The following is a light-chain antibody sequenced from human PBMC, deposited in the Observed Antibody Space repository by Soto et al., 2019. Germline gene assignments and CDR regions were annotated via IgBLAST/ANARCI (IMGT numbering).Light chain of an antibody. Sequence: DGQMTPPPPSLSASVGDRVTSTYRASQDVSNDLGWFQQKPGKAPKRLIFGASNLESGVPSRFSGTGSGTEFILTITNLQPEDFATYYCLQHTYIWSFGQGTKVDIK. CDR1: QDVSND. V-gene: IGKV1-17*02. CDR3: LQHTYIWS. J-gene: IGKJ1*01. CDR2: GAS.